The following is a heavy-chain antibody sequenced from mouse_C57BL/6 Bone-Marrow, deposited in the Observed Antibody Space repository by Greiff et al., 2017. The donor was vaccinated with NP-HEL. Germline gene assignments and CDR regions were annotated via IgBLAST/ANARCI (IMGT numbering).Heavy chain of an antibody. CDR2: IDPSDSYT. V-gene: IGHV1-69*01. CDR1: GYTFTSYW. Sequence: QVQLQQPGAELVMPGASVKLSCKASGYTFTSYWMHWVKQRPGQGLEWIGEIDPSDSYTNYNQKFKGKSTVTVDKSSSTAYMQLSSLTSEDSAVYYCARAPPFYYGSSWYFDVWGTGTTVTVSS. CDR3: ARAPPFYYGSSWYFDV. J-gene: IGHJ1*03. D-gene: IGHD1-1*01.